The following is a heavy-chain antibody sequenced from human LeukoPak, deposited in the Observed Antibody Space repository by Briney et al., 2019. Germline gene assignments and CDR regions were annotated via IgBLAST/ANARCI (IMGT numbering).Heavy chain of an antibody. CDR1: SGSMDNI. D-gene: IGHD4-23*01. V-gene: IGHV4-4*07. CDR2: IYTSGGT. CDR3: VGRGNYSGTFDV. Sequence: SETLSLTCSVSSGSMDNIRTWIRQPAAKTLEWIGRIYTSGGTTCNPSLKSRVTMSVDRSNNHFSLNLGSVTAADTGVYYCVGRGNYSGTFDVWDPGTMVILSS. J-gene: IGHJ3*01.